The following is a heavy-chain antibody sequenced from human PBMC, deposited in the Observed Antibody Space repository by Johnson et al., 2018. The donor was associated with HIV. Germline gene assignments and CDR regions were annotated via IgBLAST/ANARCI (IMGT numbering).Heavy chain of an antibody. CDR3: ARRWELHSNAFDI. D-gene: IGHD1-26*01. V-gene: IGHV3-9*01. J-gene: IGHJ3*02. CDR2: ISWNSDTI. CDR1: GFTIDDDA. Sequence: VHLVESGGGFVQPGRSLRLSCAPSGFTIDDDAIHWVRQAPGKGLEWVSGISWNSDTIGYADSVKGRFTISRDNAKNSLYLQMNNLRAEDTALYYCARRWELHSNAFDIWGQGTMVTVSS.